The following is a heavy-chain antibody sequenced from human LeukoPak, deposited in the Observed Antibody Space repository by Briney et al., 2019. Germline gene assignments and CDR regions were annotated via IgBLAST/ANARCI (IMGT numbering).Heavy chain of an antibody. CDR1: GGSISSSSYY. CDR3: ARGLDYGDNANFDY. J-gene: IGHJ4*02. CDR2: IYYSGST. V-gene: IGHV4-39*01. D-gene: IGHD4-23*01. Sequence: PSETLSLTCTVSGGSISSSSYYWGWIRQPPGKGLEWIGSIYYSGSTYYNPSLKSRVTISVDTSKNQFSLKLSSVTAADTAVYYCARGLDYGDNANFDYWGQGTLVTVSS.